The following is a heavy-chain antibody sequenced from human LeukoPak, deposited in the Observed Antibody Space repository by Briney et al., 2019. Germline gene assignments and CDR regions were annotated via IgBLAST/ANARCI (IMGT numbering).Heavy chain of an antibody. J-gene: IGHJ5*02. V-gene: IGHV1-69*05. D-gene: IGHD3-3*01. CDR2: IIPIFGTA. Sequence: SVKVSCKASGGTFSSYAISWVRQAPGQGLEWMGRIIPIFGTANYAQKFRGRVTITTDVSTSTAYMELSSLRSEDTAVYYCARVVDFWSGYYQYWFDPWGQGTLVTVSS. CDR3: ARVVDFWSGYYQYWFDP. CDR1: GGTFSSYA.